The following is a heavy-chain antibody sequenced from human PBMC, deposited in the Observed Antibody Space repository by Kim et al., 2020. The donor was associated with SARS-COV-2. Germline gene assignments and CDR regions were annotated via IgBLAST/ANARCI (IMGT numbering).Heavy chain of an antibody. D-gene: IGHD1-1*01. CDR1: GYNFASYG. V-gene: IGHV1-18*01. CDR3: ARDSSTGILKF. J-gene: IGHJ4*02. CDR2: ISAYNGRT. Sequence: ASVKVSCKTSGYNFASYGISWVRQAPGQGLEWLGWISAYNGRTHYAQKVQGIVTITRDTSTGTAYMELMSLGSDDTAVYYCARDSSTGILKFWGEGTLLT.